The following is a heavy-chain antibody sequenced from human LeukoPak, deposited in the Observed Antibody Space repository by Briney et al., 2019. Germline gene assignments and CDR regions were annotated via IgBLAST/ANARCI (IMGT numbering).Heavy chain of an antibody. Sequence: GGSLRLSCAASGFTFSSYAMHWVRQAPGKGLEWVAVISYDGSNKYYADSVKGRFTISRDNSKNTLYLQMNSLRAEDTAVYYCARGDCSSTSCYGGYYYYYMDVWGKGTTVTISS. CDR3: ARGDCSSTSCYGGYYYYYMDV. J-gene: IGHJ6*03. V-gene: IGHV3-30*04. CDR1: GFTFSSYA. CDR2: ISYDGSNK. D-gene: IGHD2-2*01.